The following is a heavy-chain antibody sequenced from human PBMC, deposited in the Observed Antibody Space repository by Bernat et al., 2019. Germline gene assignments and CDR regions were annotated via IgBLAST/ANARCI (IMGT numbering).Heavy chain of an antibody. J-gene: IGHJ4*02. Sequence: EVQLLESGGGLVQPGGSLRLSCAASGFTFSTHAMNWVRQAPGKGLEWVSGISGSGGSTNYADSVKGRFTISRDNAKNSLYLQMNSLRAEDTAVYYCARDGGDPSYDYWGQGTLVTVSS. V-gene: IGHV3-23*01. CDR3: ARDGGDPSYDY. CDR1: GFTFSTHA. CDR2: ISGSGGST. D-gene: IGHD3-16*01.